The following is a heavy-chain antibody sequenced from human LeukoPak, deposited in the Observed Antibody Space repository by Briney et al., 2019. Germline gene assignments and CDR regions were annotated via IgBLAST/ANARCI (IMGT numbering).Heavy chain of an antibody. CDR1: RFTFSSFD. CDR2: ISGSGTTI. V-gene: IGHV3-48*03. D-gene: IGHD6-19*01. J-gene: IGHJ4*02. Sequence: PGGSLRLSCAASRFTFSSFDLNWVRQAPGKGLEWVAHISGSGTTIYYADSVKGRFTISRDNAKNSLYLHMNSLRAEDTAVYYCARELAVAATGTFESWGQGTLVTVSS. CDR3: ARELAVAATGTFES.